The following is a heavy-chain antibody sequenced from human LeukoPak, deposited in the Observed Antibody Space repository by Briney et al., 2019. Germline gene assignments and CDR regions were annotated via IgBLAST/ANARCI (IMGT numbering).Heavy chain of an antibody. J-gene: IGHJ5*02. V-gene: IGHV1-69*01. D-gene: IGHD4-17*01. Sequence: GASVKVSCKASGGTFSGYAISWVRQAPGQGLEWMGGIIPIFGTANYAQKFQGRVTITADESTSTAYMELSSLRSEDTAVYYCARSLGGYGDPGNWFDPWGQGTLVTVSS. CDR1: GGTFSGYA. CDR3: ARSLGGYGDPGNWFDP. CDR2: IIPIFGTA.